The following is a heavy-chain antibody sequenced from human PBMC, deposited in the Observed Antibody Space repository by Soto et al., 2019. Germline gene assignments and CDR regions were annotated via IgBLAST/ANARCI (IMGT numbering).Heavy chain of an antibody. Sequence: SVKVSCKASGGTFSSYAISWVRQAPGQGLEWMGGIIPIFGTANYAQKFQGRVTITADESTSTAYMELSSLRSEDTAVYYCARDRSDCSSTSCYRRKGYYYYYGMDVWGQGTTVTVSS. V-gene: IGHV1-69*13. J-gene: IGHJ6*02. CDR2: IIPIFGTA. CDR3: ARDRSDCSSTSCYRRKGYYYYYGMDV. D-gene: IGHD2-2*02. CDR1: GGTFSSYA.